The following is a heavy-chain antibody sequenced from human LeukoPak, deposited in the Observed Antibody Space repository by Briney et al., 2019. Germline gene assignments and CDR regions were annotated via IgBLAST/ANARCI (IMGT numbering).Heavy chain of an antibody. Sequence: HGESLKISCKGSGYSFTSYWIGWVRQMPGKGLEWMGIIYPGDSDTRYSPSFQGQVTISADKSISTAYLQWSSLKASDTAMYYCARPVAARDYYFDYWGQGTLVTVSS. V-gene: IGHV5-51*01. CDR1: GYSFTSYW. CDR3: ARPVAARDYYFDY. J-gene: IGHJ4*02. D-gene: IGHD6-6*01. CDR2: IYPGDSDT.